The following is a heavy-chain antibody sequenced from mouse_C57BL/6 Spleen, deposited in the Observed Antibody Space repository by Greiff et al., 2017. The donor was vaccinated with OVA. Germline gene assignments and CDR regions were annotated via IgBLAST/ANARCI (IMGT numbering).Heavy chain of an antibody. CDR2: IYPGDGDT. Sequence: QVQLKESGPELVKPGASVKISCKASGYAFSSSWMNWVKQRPGKGLEWIGRIYPGDGDTNYNGKFKGKATLTADKSSSTAYMQLSSLTSEDSAVYFCARYYGSSPWYFDVWGTGTTVTVSS. J-gene: IGHJ1*03. D-gene: IGHD1-1*01. CDR1: GYAFSSSW. V-gene: IGHV1-82*01. CDR3: ARYYGSSPWYFDV.